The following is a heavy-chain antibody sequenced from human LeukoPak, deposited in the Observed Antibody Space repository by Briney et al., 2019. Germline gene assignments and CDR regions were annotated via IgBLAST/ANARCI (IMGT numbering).Heavy chain of an antibody. J-gene: IGHJ6*02. D-gene: IGHD6-19*01. CDR3: ARLPVAGLEQYYYYYGMDV. Sequence: SETLSLTCAVYGGSFSGYYWSWIRQPPGKGLEWIGEINHSGSTNYNPSLKSRVTISVDTSKNQFSLKLSSVTAADTAVYYCARLPVAGLEQYYYYYGMDVWGQGTTVTVSS. CDR2: INHSGST. CDR1: GGSFSGYY. V-gene: IGHV4-34*01.